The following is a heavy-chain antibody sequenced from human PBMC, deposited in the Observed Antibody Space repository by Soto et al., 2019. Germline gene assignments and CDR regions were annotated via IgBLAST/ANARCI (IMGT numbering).Heavy chain of an antibody. J-gene: IGHJ5*02. V-gene: IGHV2-5*01. CDR2: IYWNDDK. CDR3: AKSGSSGWYGWFDP. CDR1: GFSLRTSGVG. D-gene: IGHD6-19*01. Sequence: SGPTLVNPTQTLTLTCIFSGFSLRTSGVGVGWIRQPPGKALEWLGFIYWNDDKRYSPSLKSRLTITEDTSKNQVVLTMTNMDPVDTATYYCAKSGSSGWYGWFDPWGQGTLVTVSS.